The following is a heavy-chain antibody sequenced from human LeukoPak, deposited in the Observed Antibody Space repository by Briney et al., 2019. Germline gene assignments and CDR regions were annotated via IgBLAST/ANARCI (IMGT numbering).Heavy chain of an antibody. D-gene: IGHD3-3*01. CDR2: IKSKTDGGTT. Sequence: GGSLRLSCAASGFTFSNAWMSWVRQAPGKGLEWVGRIKSKTDGGTTDYAAPVKGRFTISRDDSKNTLYLQMNSLKTEDTAVYYCTTTQVLRFLEVVLVRGGFPPDYWGQGTLVTVSS. CDR3: TTTQVLRFLEVVLVRGGFPPDY. CDR1: GFTFSNAW. V-gene: IGHV3-15*01. J-gene: IGHJ4*02.